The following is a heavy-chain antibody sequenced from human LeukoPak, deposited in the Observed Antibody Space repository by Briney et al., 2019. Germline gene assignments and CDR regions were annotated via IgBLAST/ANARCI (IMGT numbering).Heavy chain of an antibody. J-gene: IGHJ5*02. CDR1: RFPFRSYG. D-gene: IGHD6-19*01. Sequence: GRSLRLSCAASRFPFRSYGMHWVRQAPGKGLEWVAVIWYDGSEKYYADSVKGRFTVSRDNSNNMLYLQMNSLRAEDTAVYYCAKAEQWLVPYWFDPWGQGTLVTVSS. CDR3: AKAEQWLVPYWFDP. CDR2: IWYDGSEK. V-gene: IGHV3-33*03.